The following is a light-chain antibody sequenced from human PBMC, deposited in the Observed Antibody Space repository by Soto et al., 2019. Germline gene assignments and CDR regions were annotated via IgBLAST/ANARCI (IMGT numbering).Light chain of an antibody. CDR2: DDT. CDR1: NIGSKS. Sequence: SYELTQPPSVSVAPGQTARVSCGGDNIGSKSVHWYQQKPGQAPVLVVYDDTDRPSGIPERFSGSNSGNTATLTINRVEAGDEADYYCQVWDSSSDHVVFGGGTKLTVL. CDR3: QVWDSSSDHVV. J-gene: IGLJ2*01. V-gene: IGLV3-21*02.